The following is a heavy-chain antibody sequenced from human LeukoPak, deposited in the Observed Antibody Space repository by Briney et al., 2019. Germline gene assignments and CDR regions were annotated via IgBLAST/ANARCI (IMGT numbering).Heavy chain of an antibody. CDR1: GFTFSSYA. V-gene: IGHV3-64*01. CDR3: ASQGDAFDI. CDR2: ISSNGGST. J-gene: IGHJ3*02. Sequence: PGGSLRLSCAASGFTFSSYAMHWVRQAPGKGLEYVSAISSNGGSTYYANSVKGRFTISRDNSKNTLYLQMGSLRAEDMAVYYCASQGDAFDIWGQGTMVTVSS.